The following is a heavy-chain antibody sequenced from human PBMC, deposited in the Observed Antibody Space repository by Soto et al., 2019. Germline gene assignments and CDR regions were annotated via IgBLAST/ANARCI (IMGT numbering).Heavy chain of an antibody. J-gene: IGHJ6*02. CDR3: ARVIVVVPAAMGPLYYYGMDV. D-gene: IGHD2-2*01. CDR2: ISAYNGNT. Sequence: GASVKVSCKASGYTFSSYGISWVRQAPGQGLEWMGWISAYNGNTNYAQKLQGRVTMTTDTSTSTAYMELRSLRSDDTAVYYCARVIVVVPAAMGPLYYYGMDVWGQGTTVTVSS. V-gene: IGHV1-18*01. CDR1: GYTFSSYG.